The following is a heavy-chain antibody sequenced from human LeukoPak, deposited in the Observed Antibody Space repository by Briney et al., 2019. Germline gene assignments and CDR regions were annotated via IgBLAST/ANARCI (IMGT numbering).Heavy chain of an antibody. CDR1: GFTFSSYG. D-gene: IGHD2-2*01. Sequence: GGSLRLSCAASGFTFSSYGMSWVRQAPGKGLEWVSAISGSGGSTYYADSVKGRFTISRDNSKNTLYLQMNSLRAEDTAVYYCARSTVYCSSTSCDDYWGQGTLVTVSS. CDR2: ISGSGGST. V-gene: IGHV3-23*01. J-gene: IGHJ4*02. CDR3: ARSTVYCSSTSCDDY.